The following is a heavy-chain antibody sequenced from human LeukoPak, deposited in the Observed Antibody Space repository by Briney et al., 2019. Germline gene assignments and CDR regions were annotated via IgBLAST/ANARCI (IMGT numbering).Heavy chain of an antibody. J-gene: IGHJ6*03. V-gene: IGHV1-18*01. CDR1: GYTFTSYG. D-gene: IGHD4-23*01. CDR3: ARDRDYGGNRHYYYMDV. CDR2: TSAYNGNT. Sequence: ASVKVSCKASGYTFTSYGISWVRQAPGQGLEWMGWTSAYNGNTNYAQKLQGRVTMTTDTSTSTAYMELRSLRSDDTAVYYCARDRDYGGNRHYYYMDVWGKGTTVTVSS.